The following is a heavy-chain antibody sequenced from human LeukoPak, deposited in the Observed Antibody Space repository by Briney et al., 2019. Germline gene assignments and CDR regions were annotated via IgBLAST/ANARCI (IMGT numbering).Heavy chain of an antibody. J-gene: IGHJ4*02. Sequence: PGGSLRLSCAASGFTFSSYNMNWVRQAPGKGLVWVSYISSSSSYIYYPDSMKGRFTISRDNAKNSLYLQMNSLRAEDTAVYYCARAVGSTYFDYWGQGTLVTVSS. CDR1: GFTFSSYN. CDR3: ARAVGSTYFDY. V-gene: IGHV3-21*01. D-gene: IGHD1-26*01. CDR2: ISSSSSYI.